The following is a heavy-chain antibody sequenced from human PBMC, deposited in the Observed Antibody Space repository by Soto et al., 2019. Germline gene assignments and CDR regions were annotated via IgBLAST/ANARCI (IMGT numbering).Heavy chain of an antibody. J-gene: IGHJ3*02. CDR2: ISSSSTIT. D-gene: IGHD5-12*01. Sequence: GGSLRLSCAASGFTFSSYEVDWVRQAPGKGLEWVAHISSSSTITYYGDSVKGRFTISRDNADNSLYLQMNSLRAEDTAVYYCTKEKAVIHSGYDAFDIWGRGTMVTVSS. V-gene: IGHV3-48*03. CDR1: GFTFSSYE. CDR3: TKEKAVIHSGYDAFDI.